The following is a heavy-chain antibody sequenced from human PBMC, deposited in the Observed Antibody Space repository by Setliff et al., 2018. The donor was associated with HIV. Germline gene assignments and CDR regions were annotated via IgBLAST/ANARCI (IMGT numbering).Heavy chain of an antibody. CDR2: ISGSGDTT. D-gene: IGHD6-19*01. CDR3: AKDYSSGWFDY. V-gene: IGHV3-23*01. J-gene: IGHJ4*02. Sequence: LKISCAASGFTFSNYAMTWVRQAPGKGLEWVSGISGSGDTTNYADSVKGRFTISRDNSKNTLYLQMNSLRAEDTAVYYCAKDYSSGWFDYWGQGTLVTVS. CDR1: GFTFSNYA.